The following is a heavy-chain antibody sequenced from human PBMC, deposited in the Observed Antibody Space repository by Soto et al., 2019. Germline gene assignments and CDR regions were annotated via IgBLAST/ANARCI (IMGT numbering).Heavy chain of an antibody. V-gene: IGHV3-23*01. CDR3: AKIPNSSSWYLDAFDI. D-gene: IGHD6-13*01. J-gene: IGHJ3*02. CDR2: ISGSGGST. Sequence: EVQLLESGGGLVQPGGSLRLSCAASGFTFSSYAMSWVRQAPRKGLEWVSAISGSGGSTYYADSVKGRFTISRDNSKNTVYLQMNSLGAEDTAVYYCAKIPNSSSWYLDAFDIWGQGTMVTVSS. CDR1: GFTFSSYA.